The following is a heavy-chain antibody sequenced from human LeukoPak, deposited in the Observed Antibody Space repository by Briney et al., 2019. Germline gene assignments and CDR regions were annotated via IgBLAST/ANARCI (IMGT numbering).Heavy chain of an antibody. Sequence: PSETLSLTCTVCGGSISSSNYYWGWIRQPPGKGLEWIGSISYSGSTYYNPSLKSRVTISVGTSKNQFSLKLSSVTAADTAVYYCARFSFSSSDFDYWGQGTLVAVSS. CDR1: GGSISSSNYY. CDR3: ARFSFSSSDFDY. D-gene: IGHD6-6*01. V-gene: IGHV4-39*07. CDR2: ISYSGST. J-gene: IGHJ4*02.